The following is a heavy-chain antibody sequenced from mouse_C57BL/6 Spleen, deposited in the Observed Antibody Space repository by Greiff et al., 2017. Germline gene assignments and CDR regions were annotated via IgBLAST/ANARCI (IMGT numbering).Heavy chain of an antibody. Sequence: VQLQESGPELVKPGASVKISCKASGYAFSSSWMNWVKQRPGKGLEWIGRIYPGDGDTNYNGKFKGKATLTADKSSSPAYMQLSSLTSEDSAVXFCARSLITTVDHYGGYAMDYWGQGTSVTVSS. CDR3: ARSLITTVDHYGGYAMDY. J-gene: IGHJ4*01. V-gene: IGHV1-82*01. CDR2: IYPGDGDT. D-gene: IGHD1-1*01. CDR1: GYAFSSSW.